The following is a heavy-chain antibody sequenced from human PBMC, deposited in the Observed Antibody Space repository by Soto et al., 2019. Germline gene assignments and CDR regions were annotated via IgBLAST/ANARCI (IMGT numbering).Heavy chain of an antibody. J-gene: IGHJ6*02. CDR3: ARVPDV. CDR2: INHNGSP. Sequence: QLQLQESGSGLVKPSQTLSLTCAVSGGSMSSGGYSWSWIRQPPGKGLEWIGYINHNGSPYYNPSLKSLVTISVDRSKNQFSLKLSSVPAADTAVYYCARVPDVWGQGTTVTVSS. V-gene: IGHV4-30-2*01. CDR1: GGSMSSGGYS.